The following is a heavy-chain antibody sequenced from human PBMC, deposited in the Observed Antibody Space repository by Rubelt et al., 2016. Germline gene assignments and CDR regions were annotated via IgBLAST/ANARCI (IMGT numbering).Heavy chain of an antibody. CDR1: GGSFRGYY. CDR2: INHSGST. V-gene: IGHV4-34*01. Sequence: QVQLQQWGAGLLMPSETLSLTCAVYGGSFRGYYWSWIRQPPGKGLAWIGEINHSGSTNYNPSLKSRVTIPVDTSKNQSTLKRSARTAADTAVYDCASHDAQGAARPNWLDPWGQGTLVTVSS. CDR3: ASHDAQGAARPNWLDP. D-gene: IGHD6-6*01. J-gene: IGHJ5*02.